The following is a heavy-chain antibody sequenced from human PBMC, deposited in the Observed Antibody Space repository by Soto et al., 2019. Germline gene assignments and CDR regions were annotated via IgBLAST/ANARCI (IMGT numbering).Heavy chain of an antibody. J-gene: IGHJ4*02. CDR1: GFTFSSYG. CDR3: ARSEYSGSYYFDY. V-gene: IGHV3-33*01. CDR2: IWYDGSNK. Sequence: GGSLRLSCAASGFTFSSYGMHWVRQAPGKGLEWVAVIWYDGSNKYYADSVKGRFTISRDNSKNTLYLQMNSLRVEDTAVYYCARSEYSGSYYFDYWGQGTLVTVSS. D-gene: IGHD1-26*01.